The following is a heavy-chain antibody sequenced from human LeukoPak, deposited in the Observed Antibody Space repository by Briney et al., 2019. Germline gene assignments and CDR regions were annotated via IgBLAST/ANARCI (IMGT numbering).Heavy chain of an antibody. Sequence: SETLSLTSAVYGGSFSGYYWRWIRQPPGKGLECIGKINHSGSTNYNPSLKSRVTISVDTSKNQFSLKLSSVTAADTAVYYCAREDTGSYYYYGMDVWGQGTTVTVSS. V-gene: IGHV4-34*01. D-gene: IGHD1-1*01. CDR1: GGSFSGYY. CDR3: AREDTGSYYYYGMDV. J-gene: IGHJ6*02. CDR2: INHSGST.